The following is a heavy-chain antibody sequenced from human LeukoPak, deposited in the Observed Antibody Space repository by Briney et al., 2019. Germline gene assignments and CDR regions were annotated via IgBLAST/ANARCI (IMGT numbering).Heavy chain of an antibody. CDR2: IYSDNT. Sequence: GGSLRLSCTVSGFTVSSNSMSWVRQAPGKGLEWVSFIYSDNTHYSDSVKGRFTISRDNAKNSLYLQMNSLRAEDTAVYYCAREWRSYWYFDLWGRGTLVTVSS. V-gene: IGHV3-53*01. CDR1: GFTVSSNS. J-gene: IGHJ2*01. D-gene: IGHD5-12*01. CDR3: AREWRSYWYFDL.